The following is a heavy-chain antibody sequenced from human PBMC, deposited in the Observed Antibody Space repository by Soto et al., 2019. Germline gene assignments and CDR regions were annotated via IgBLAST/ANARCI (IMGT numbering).Heavy chain of an antibody. Sequence: PGGSLRLSCAASGFTLSDRYMDWVRQAPGKGFEWIARTRNKANNYTTEYAASVKGRFTISRDDSKNSLYLQMNSLKIEDTAVYYCARAGSNSGWRTFDYWGQGTVVTVSS. V-gene: IGHV3-72*01. D-gene: IGHD6-19*01. CDR3: ARAGSNSGWRTFDY. J-gene: IGHJ4*02. CDR1: GFTLSDRY. CDR2: TRNKANNYTT.